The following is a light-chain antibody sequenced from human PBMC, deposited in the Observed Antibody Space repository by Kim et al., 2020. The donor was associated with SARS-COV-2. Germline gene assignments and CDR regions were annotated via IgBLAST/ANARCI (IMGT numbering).Light chain of an antibody. J-gene: IGLJ1*01. V-gene: IGLV3-1*01. CDR3: QAWDSTSYV. Sequence: GSPGQTASITCSGDDLGKRYASWYQQKPGQSPVLVIYEDSKRPSGIPDRFSGSNSGNTATLAISETQAMDEADYFCQAWDSTSYVFGTGTKVTVL. CDR2: EDS. CDR1: DLGKRY.